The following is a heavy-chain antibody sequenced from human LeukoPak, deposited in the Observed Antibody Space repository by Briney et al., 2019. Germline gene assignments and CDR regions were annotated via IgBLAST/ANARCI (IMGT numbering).Heavy chain of an antibody. CDR1: GFTFSSYA. V-gene: IGHV3-7*01. J-gene: IGHJ4*02. D-gene: IGHD3-10*01. CDR2: IKQVGSEK. Sequence: GGSLRLSCAASGFTFSSYAMHWVRQAPGKGLEWVANIKQVGSEKYYVDSVKGRFTISRDNAKNSLYLQMNSLRAEDTAVYYCARPPYGSGSYYPFDYWGQGTLVTVSS. CDR3: ARPPYGSGSYYPFDY.